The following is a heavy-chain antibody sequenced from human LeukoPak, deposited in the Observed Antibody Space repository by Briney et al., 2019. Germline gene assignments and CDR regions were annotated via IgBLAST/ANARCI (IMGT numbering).Heavy chain of an antibody. V-gene: IGHV3-64D*06. Sequence: GGSLRLSCSASGFAFSSYAMHWVRQAPGKGLEYVSAISSNGGRTYYADSVKGRFTISRDNSKNTLYLQMSSLRAEDTAVYYCVKPVYSGRYSNPFDYWGQGTLVTVSS. CDR1: GFAFSSYA. D-gene: IGHD4-11*01. CDR3: VKPVYSGRYSNPFDY. J-gene: IGHJ4*02. CDR2: ISSNGGRT.